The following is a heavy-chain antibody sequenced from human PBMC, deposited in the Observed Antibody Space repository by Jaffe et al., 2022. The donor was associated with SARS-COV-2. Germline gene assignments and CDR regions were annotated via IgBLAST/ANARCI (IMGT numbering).Heavy chain of an antibody. CDR2: IYYSGST. D-gene: IGHD4-17*01. CDR1: GGSISSSSYY. CDR3: ARGVTTGGWFDP. V-gene: IGHV4-39*01. J-gene: IGHJ5*02. Sequence: QLQLQESGPGLVKPSETLSLTCTVSGGSISSSSYYWGWIRQPPGKGLEWIGSIYYSGSTYYNPSLKSRVTISVDTSKNQFSLKLSSVTAADTAVYYCARGVTTGGWFDPWGQGTLVTVSS.